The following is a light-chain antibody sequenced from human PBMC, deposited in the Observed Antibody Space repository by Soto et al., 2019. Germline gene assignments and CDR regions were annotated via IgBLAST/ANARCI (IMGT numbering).Light chain of an antibody. Sequence: SYELTQPPSVSVSPGQTARITYSGDALPTRFAHWYKQKAGHAPVQVIYEDNKRPSGIPERFSGSSSGTVATLVISEAQVEDEGDYYCFSPDNSGNLGVFGPGTKLTVL. CDR3: FSPDNSGNLGV. J-gene: IGLJ1*01. CDR2: EDN. V-gene: IGLV3-10*01. CDR1: ALPTRF.